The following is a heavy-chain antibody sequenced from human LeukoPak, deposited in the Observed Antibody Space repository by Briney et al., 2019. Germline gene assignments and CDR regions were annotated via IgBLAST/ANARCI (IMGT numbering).Heavy chain of an antibody. CDR1: GGSISSYY. J-gene: IGHJ5*02. CDR3: ARGTNWFDP. Sequence: SETLSLTRTVSGGSISSYYWSWIRQPPGKGLEWIGYIYYSGSTNYNPSLKSRVTISRDTSKNQFSLKLTSVTTADTAVYYCARGTNWFDPWGQGTLVTVSS. V-gene: IGHV4-59*01. CDR2: IYYSGST.